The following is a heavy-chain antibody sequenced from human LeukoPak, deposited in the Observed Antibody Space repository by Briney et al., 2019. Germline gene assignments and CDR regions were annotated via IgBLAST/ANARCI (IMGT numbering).Heavy chain of an antibody. D-gene: IGHD5-18*01. J-gene: IGHJ3*02. CDR3: ARATWIQLWLI. Sequence: SETLSLTCAVYGGSFSGYYWSWIRQPPGKGLEWVGEINHSGSTYYNPSLKSRVTISVDTSKNQFSLKLSSVTASDTAVYYCARATWIQLWLIWGQGTMVTVSS. CDR1: GGSFSGYY. V-gene: IGHV4-34*01. CDR2: INHSGST.